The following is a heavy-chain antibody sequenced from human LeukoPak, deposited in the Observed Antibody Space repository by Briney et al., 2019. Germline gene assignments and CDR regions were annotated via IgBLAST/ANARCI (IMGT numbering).Heavy chain of an antibody. CDR3: ARGGPGYSSGWYVPAISYFGY. D-gene: IGHD6-19*01. Sequence: SETLSLTCAVYGGSFSGYYWSWIRQPPGKGLEWIGEINHSGSTNYNPSLKSRVTISVDTSKNQFSLKLSSVTAADTAVYYCARGGPGYSSGWYVPAISYFGYWGQGTLVTVSS. J-gene: IGHJ4*02. CDR1: GGSFSGYY. CDR2: INHSGST. V-gene: IGHV4-34*01.